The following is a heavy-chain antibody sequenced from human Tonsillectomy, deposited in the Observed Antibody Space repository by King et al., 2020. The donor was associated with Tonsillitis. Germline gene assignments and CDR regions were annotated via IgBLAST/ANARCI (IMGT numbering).Heavy chain of an antibody. Sequence: VQLVESGGDLVQPGRSLRLSCAASGFTFSTYSMNWVRQAPGKGLEWVSYISSSSSTIYYADSLKGRFTISRDNAKNSLYLQMSSLRDEDTAVYYCARGMVTYGGVISPFASGGPGPLVTVSS. D-gene: IGHD3-16*02. CDR3: ARGMVTYGGVISPFAS. CDR1: GFTFSTYS. V-gene: IGHV3-48*02. CDR2: ISSSSSTI. J-gene: IGHJ4*02.